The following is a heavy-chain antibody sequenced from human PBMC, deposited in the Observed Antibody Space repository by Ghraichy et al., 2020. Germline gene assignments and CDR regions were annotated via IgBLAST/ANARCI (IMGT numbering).Heavy chain of an antibody. Sequence: PETLSLTCAVYGGSFSGYYWSWIRQPPGKGLEWIGEINHSGSTNYNPSLKSRVTISVDTSKNQFSLKLSSVTAADTAVYYCARGGPTVTTPVDPWGQGTLVTVSS. D-gene: IGHD4-17*01. J-gene: IGHJ5*02. V-gene: IGHV4-34*01. CDR2: INHSGST. CDR3: ARGGPTVTTPVDP. CDR1: GGSFSGYY.